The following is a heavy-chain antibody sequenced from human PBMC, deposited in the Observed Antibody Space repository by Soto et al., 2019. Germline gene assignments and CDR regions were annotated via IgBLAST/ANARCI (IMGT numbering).Heavy chain of an antibody. D-gene: IGHD2-15*01. CDR1: GFTFSSYG. Sequence: VQLVESGGGVVQPGRSLRLSCAASGFTFSSYGMHWVRQAPGKGLEWVAVIWYDGSNKYYADSVKGRFTISRDNSKNTLYLQMNSLRAEDTAVYYCARDLSVVVAASNWFDPWGQGTLVTVSS. CDR2: IWYDGSNK. V-gene: IGHV3-33*01. CDR3: ARDLSVVVAASNWFDP. J-gene: IGHJ5*02.